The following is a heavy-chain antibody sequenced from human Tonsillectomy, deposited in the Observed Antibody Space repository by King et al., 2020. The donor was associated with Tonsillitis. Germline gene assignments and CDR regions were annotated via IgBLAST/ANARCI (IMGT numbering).Heavy chain of an antibody. D-gene: IGHD6-19*01. J-gene: IGHJ5*02. CDR2: IKSKTDGGTT. CDR3: TTDIAVAGTGRDWFDP. Sequence: VQLVESGGGLVKPGGSLRLSCAASGFTFSNAWMSWVRQAPGKGLEWVGRIKSKTDGGTTDYAAPVKGRFTISRDDSKNTLYLQMNSLKTEDTAVYYCTTDIAVAGTGRDWFDPWGQRTLVTVSS. V-gene: IGHV3-15*01. CDR1: GFTFSNAW.